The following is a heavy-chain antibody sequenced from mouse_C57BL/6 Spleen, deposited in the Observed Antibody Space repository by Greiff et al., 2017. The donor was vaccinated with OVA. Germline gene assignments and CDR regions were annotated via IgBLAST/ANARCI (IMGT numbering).Heavy chain of an antibody. CDR2: IHPNSGST. CDR3: ARERGEVGRYFDD. Sequence: VQLQESGAELVKPGASVKLSCKASGYTFTSYWMHWVKQRPGQGLEWIGMIHPNSGSTNYNEKFKSKATLTVDKSSSTAYMQLSSLTSEDSAVYYCARERGEVGRYFDDWGTGTTVTVSS. D-gene: IGHD1-1*01. V-gene: IGHV1-64*01. CDR1: GYTFTSYW. J-gene: IGHJ1*03.